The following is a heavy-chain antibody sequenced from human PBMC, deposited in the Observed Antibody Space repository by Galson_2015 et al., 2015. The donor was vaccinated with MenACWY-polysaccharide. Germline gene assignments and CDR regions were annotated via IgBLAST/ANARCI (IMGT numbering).Heavy chain of an antibody. CDR2: IKQDGSEK. CDR3: ARILYY. CDR1: GFTISNYW. V-gene: IGHV3-7*01. J-gene: IGHJ4*02. Sequence: SLRLSCAVSGFTISNYWMYWVRQAPGKGLEWVANIKQDGSEKNYVGSVKGRFTTSRDNAKNTLYLQMNSLRVEDTAVYYCARILYYWGQGTLVTVS.